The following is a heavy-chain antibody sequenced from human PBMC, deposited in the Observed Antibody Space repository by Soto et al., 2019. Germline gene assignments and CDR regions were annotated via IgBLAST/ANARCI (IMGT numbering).Heavy chain of an antibody. CDR2: IYYSGST. V-gene: IGHV4-59*01. D-gene: IGHD2-2*01. Sequence: PSETLSLTCTVSGGSISSYYWSWIRQPPGKGLEWIGYIYYSGSTNYNPSLKSRVTISVDTSKNQFSLKLSSVTAADTAVYYCARTSGVVPAAHTWFEPWGQGTLVTVSS. J-gene: IGHJ5*02. CDR3: ARTSGVVPAAHTWFEP. CDR1: GGSISSYY.